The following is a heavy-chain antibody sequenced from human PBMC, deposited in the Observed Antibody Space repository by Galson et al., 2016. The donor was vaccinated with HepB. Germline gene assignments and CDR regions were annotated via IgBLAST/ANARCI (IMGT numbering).Heavy chain of an antibody. CDR3: AKGSRGWSDY. CDR1: GGSFTGYN. V-gene: IGHV4-59*01. Sequence: SETLSLTCTVSGGSFTGYNWTWFRQPPEKGLEWIGYVSDTGRGTYNPSLKSRVTMSVDTSKKQFSLKLRSVTAADTAVYYCAKGSRGWSDYCGEGTLVTVSS. D-gene: IGHD6-19*01. CDR2: VSDTGRG. J-gene: IGHJ4*02.